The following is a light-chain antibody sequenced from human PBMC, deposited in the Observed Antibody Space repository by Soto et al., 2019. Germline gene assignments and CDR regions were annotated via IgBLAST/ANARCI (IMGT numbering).Light chain of an antibody. V-gene: IGKV3-15*01. CDR1: QSVRTS. J-gene: IGKJ1*01. CDR3: QQYSDWPRT. CDR2: GAS. Sequence: EIVMTQSPATLSVSPGERATLSCRASQSVRTSLAWYQHKPGRAPRLLIYGASTRATGIPARFSGSGSGTEFTLTLSSLQSEDFAVYYCQQYSDWPRTFGQGTKVEI.